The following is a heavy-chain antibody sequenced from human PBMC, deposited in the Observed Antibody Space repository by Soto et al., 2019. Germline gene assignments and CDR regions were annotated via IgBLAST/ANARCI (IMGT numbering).Heavy chain of an antibody. D-gene: IGHD1-26*01. Sequence: QVQLQESGPGLVKPSETLSLTCTVSGGSMNNYYWSWIRQPPGKGLEWIGYIYFSGTTNYNPSLKCRVTISVDTSKNQFSLKLSSVTAADTAVYYCARQGGSHLAFRYWGQGTLVTVSS. J-gene: IGHJ4*02. CDR3: ARQGGSHLAFRY. CDR2: IYFSGTT. CDR1: GGSMNNYY. V-gene: IGHV4-59*08.